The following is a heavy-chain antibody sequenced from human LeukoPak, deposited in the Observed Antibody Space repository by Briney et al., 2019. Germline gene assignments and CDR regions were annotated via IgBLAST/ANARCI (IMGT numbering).Heavy chain of an antibody. CDR1: GFTFSSYG. V-gene: IGHV3-30*02. Sequence: GGSLRLSCAASGFTFSSYGMHWVRQAPGKGLEGVAFIRYEGSNKYYADSVKGRFTISRDNSKNTLYLQMNSLRAEDTAVYYCAKGTGLGKIQHWGQGTLVTVSS. D-gene: IGHD1-14*01. CDR2: IRYEGSNK. J-gene: IGHJ1*01. CDR3: AKGTGLGKIQH.